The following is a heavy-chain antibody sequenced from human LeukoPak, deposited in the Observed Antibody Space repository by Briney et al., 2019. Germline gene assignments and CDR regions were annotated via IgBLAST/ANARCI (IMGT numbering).Heavy chain of an antibody. CDR1: RLTYRSYW. D-gene: IGHD2-2*01. J-gene: IGHJ6*03. CDR2: IKQDEREK. Sequence: GGPLTLLCALSRLTYRSYWMIGLRQAPGKAREWVANIKQDEREKYYVDYETDRFTISRDNAKNSLYLQMNSLRAEDTAVYYCAGVSPGLLSTPLAYYHYYMDVWGKGTTVTASS. V-gene: IGHV3-7*01. CDR3: AGVSPGLLSTPLAYYHYYMDV.